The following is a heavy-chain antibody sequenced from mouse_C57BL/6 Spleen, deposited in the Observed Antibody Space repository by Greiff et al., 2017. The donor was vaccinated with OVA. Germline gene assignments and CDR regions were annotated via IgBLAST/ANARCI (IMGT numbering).Heavy chain of an antibody. V-gene: IGHV1-82*01. Sequence: VQLQQSGPELVKPGASVKISCKASGYAFSSSWMNWVKQRPGKGLEWIGRIYPGDGDTNYNGKFKGKATLTADKSSSTAYMQLSSLTSEDSAVYFCASAYYSNQFAYWGQGTLVTVSA. J-gene: IGHJ3*01. CDR3: ASAYYSNQFAY. CDR1: GYAFSSSW. CDR2: IYPGDGDT. D-gene: IGHD2-5*01.